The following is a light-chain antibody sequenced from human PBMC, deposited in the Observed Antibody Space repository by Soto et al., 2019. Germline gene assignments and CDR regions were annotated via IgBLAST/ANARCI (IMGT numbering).Light chain of an antibody. Sequence: QSVLTQPRSVSGSPGQSVTISCTGTSSDVGGYNYVSWYQQHPGKAPKLMIYEVNNRPSGVSNRFSGSKSGNTASLTISGLQPEDEADYYCLSYTSANTRVFGGGTKVTVL. CDR1: SSDVGGYNY. CDR2: EVN. V-gene: IGLV2-14*01. J-gene: IGLJ3*02. CDR3: LSYTSANTRV.